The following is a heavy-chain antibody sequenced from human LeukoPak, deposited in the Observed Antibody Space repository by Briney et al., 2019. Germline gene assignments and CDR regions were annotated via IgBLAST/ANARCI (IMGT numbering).Heavy chain of an antibody. CDR1: GFSFSDYY. D-gene: IGHD3-10*01. V-gene: IGHV3-30*02. CDR3: ATEYGSGSYRLFDY. J-gene: IGHJ4*02. Sequence: GGSLRLSCAASGFSFSDYYMSWVRQAPGKGLEWVAFIRYDGSKKYYADSVKGRFTISRDNSKNMLYVQMNSLRAEDTAMYYCATEYGSGSYRLFDYWGQGTLVTVSS. CDR2: IRYDGSKK.